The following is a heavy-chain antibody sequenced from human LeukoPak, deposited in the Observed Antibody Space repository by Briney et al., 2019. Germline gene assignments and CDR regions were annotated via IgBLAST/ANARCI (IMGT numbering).Heavy chain of an antibody. D-gene: IGHD6-13*01. CDR1: GGSISTSNYY. V-gene: IGHV4-61*09. J-gene: IGHJ4*02. CDR2: IYRGST. CDR3: ARHAAISAAGTAPFAS. Sequence: SQTLSLTCTVSGGSISTSNYYWSWIRQSPGKGLDWIGYIYRGSTNYNPSLKSRVTISVDTSKNQVSLKLTSATATDTAVYYCARHAAISAAGTAPFASCGQGTLVTVSS.